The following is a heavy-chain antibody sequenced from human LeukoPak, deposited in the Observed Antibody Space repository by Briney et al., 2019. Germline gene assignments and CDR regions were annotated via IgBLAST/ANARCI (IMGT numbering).Heavy chain of an antibody. CDR2: ISYDGSNK. CDR1: GFTFSSYG. D-gene: IGHD1-1*01. CDR3: AKDLREYTYYYYGMDV. V-gene: IGHV3-30*18. J-gene: IGHJ6*04. Sequence: PGGSLRLSCAASGFTFSSYGMHWVRQAPGKGLEWVAVISYDGSNKYYADSVKGRFTISRDNSKNTLYLQMNSLRAEDTAAYYCAKDLREYTYYYYGMDVWGKGTTVTVSS.